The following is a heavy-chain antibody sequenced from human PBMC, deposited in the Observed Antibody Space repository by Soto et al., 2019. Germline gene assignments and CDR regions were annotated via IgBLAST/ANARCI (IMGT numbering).Heavy chain of an antibody. J-gene: IGHJ5*02. V-gene: IGHV2-26*04. CDR1: GFSLSNAGLG. Sequence: QVTVKESGPVLVKPTETLTLTCTVSGFSLSNAGLGVSWIRQPPGKALEWLAHIFSNDEKSYSTSLKSRLTVPKDXXKSQVVLTMTNMDPADTATYYCASTYSTSWYWFDPWGQGTLVTVSS. CDR2: IFSNDEK. CDR3: ASTYSTSWYWFDP. D-gene: IGHD6-13*01.